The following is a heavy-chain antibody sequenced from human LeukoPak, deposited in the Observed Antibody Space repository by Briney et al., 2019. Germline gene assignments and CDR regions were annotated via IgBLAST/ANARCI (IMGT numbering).Heavy chain of an antibody. Sequence: ASVKVSCKASGYTFTSYYMHWVRQAPGQGLEWMGIINPSGGSTSYAQRFQGRVTMTRDRSTSTVYMELSSLRSEDTAVYYCARGPYYYDSSGSSFDPWGQGTLVTVSS. D-gene: IGHD3-22*01. CDR2: INPSGGST. J-gene: IGHJ5*02. CDR3: ARGPYYYDSSGSSFDP. V-gene: IGHV1-46*01. CDR1: GYTFTSYY.